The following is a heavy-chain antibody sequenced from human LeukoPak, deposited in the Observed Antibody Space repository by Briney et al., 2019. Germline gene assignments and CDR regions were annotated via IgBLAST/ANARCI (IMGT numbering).Heavy chain of an antibody. CDR3: ARDPVPEF. CDR2: ISGSGVKT. D-gene: IGHD1-14*01. J-gene: IGHJ3*01. CDR1: GFTFSSYD. V-gene: IGHV3-23*01. Sequence: PGGSLRLSCAASGFTFSSYDMSWVRQAPGKGLEWVSGISGSGVKTNYVDSVKGRFTISRDNSKNTVYLQMNSLRAEDTAVYYCARDPVPEFWGQGTMVTVSS.